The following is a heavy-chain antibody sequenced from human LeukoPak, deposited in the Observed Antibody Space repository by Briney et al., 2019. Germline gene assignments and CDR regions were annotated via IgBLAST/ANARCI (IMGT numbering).Heavy chain of an antibody. Sequence: GESLRLSCAPSGFIFSDYYMSWVRQAPGKGPEWVSYITDSGNEIYYADSVKGRFTIFRDNAKNSLFLQMNSLRAEDTAVYYCARLSHYAFDMWGQGAVVTVSS. CDR3: ARLSHYAFDM. V-gene: IGHV3-11*01. CDR2: ITDSGNEI. J-gene: IGHJ3*02. CDR1: GFIFSDYY.